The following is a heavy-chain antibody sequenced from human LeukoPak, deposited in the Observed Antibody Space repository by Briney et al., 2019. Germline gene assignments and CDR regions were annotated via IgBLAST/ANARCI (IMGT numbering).Heavy chain of an antibody. Sequence: SETLSLTCAVYGGSFSGYYWSWIRQPPGKGLEWIGEINHSGSTNYNPSLKSRVTISVDTSKNQFSLKLSSVAAADTAVYYCARAPFYDFWSGYYPAFDIWGQGTMVTVSS. J-gene: IGHJ3*02. CDR3: ARAPFYDFWSGYYPAFDI. V-gene: IGHV4-34*01. CDR2: INHSGST. CDR1: GGSFSGYY. D-gene: IGHD3-3*01.